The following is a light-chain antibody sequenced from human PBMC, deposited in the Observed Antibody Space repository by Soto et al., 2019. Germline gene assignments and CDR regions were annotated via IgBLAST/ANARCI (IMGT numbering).Light chain of an antibody. CDR3: QQYNNWPPWT. J-gene: IGKJ1*01. Sequence: VMTQSPATLSVSPGERATLSCRASQSVSSRLAWYQQKPGQPPRLLIYGTSTRATGIPARFSGSGSGTEFTLTISSLQSGDFAVYYCQQYNNWPPWTFGQGTQVEIE. V-gene: IGKV3-15*01. CDR2: GTS. CDR1: QSVSSR.